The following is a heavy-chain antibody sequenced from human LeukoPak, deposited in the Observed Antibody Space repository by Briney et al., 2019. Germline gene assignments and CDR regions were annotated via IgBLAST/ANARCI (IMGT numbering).Heavy chain of an antibody. CDR2: IYYSGST. CDR1: GGSISSSSYY. J-gene: IGHJ4*02. CDR3: ARGRYYYSSGSYHFDY. V-gene: IGHV4-39*07. D-gene: IGHD3-10*01. Sequence: SSETLSLTCTVSGGSISSSSYYWGWIRQPPGKGLEWIGSIYYSGSTYYNPSLKSRVTISVDTSKNQFSLKLSSVTAADTAVYYCARGRYYYSSGSYHFDYWGQGTLVTVSS.